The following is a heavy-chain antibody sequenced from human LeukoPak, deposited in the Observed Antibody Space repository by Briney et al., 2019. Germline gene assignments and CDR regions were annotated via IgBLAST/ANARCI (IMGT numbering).Heavy chain of an antibody. J-gene: IGHJ5*02. Sequence: PSETLSLTCTVSGGSINNADYYWSWIRQPPGKGLEWIGYIYYSENTYYNPSLKSRVIISVDTSKNQFSLKLSSVTAADTAVYYCARLHKALGWFDPWGQGTLVTVSS. CDR3: ARLHKALGWFDP. V-gene: IGHV4-30-4*01. CDR2: IYYSENT. D-gene: IGHD2-15*01. CDR1: GGSINNADYY.